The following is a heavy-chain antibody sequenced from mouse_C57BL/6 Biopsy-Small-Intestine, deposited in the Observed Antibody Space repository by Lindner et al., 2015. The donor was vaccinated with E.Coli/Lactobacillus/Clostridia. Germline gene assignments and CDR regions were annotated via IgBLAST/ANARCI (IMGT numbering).Heavy chain of an antibody. D-gene: IGHD4-1*02. J-gene: IGHJ4*01. CDR1: GGIFGSYG. CDR2: ILPVIGKT. V-gene: IGHV1-63*01. Sequence: SVKVSCKASGGIFGSYGVSWLRQAAGQGLEWDGGILPVIGKTNYAQKFQGRVTMTADKSTGTFYMDLSSLSSEDTAIYYCAREFGSYPFNWFGPWGQGTLVTVSS. CDR3: AREFGSYPFNWFGP.